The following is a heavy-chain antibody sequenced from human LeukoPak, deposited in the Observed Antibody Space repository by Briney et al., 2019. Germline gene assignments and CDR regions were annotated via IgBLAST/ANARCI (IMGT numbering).Heavy chain of an antibody. V-gene: IGHV4-38-2*01. CDR3: ARVVSAYSSSQGYYFDY. J-gene: IGHJ4*02. Sequence: PSETLSLTCAVSGYSIGSGYYWGWIRQPPGKGLEWIGSIYHSGSTYYNPSLKSRVTISVDTSKNQFSLKLSSVTAADTAVYYCARVVSAYSSSQGYYFDYWGQGTLVTVSS. CDR1: GYSIGSGYY. D-gene: IGHD6-13*01. CDR2: IYHSGST.